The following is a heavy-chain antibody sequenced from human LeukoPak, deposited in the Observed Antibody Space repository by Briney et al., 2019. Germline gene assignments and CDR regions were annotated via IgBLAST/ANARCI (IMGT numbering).Heavy chain of an antibody. J-gene: IGHJ6*02. D-gene: IGHD2-2*01. V-gene: IGHV4-39*02. CDR1: GGSINSNSYY. CDR2: FYYGGTT. Sequence: SETESLTCTVSGGSINSNSYYWGWLRPPPGKNREWIGNFYYGGTTFYNPSLKSRVSMAVDTYQNHFSLKLTSVTAADTATYYCARGDCSSTSCSAGILYHYGLDVWGQGTTVSVSS. CDR3: ARGDCSSTSCSAGILYHYGLDV.